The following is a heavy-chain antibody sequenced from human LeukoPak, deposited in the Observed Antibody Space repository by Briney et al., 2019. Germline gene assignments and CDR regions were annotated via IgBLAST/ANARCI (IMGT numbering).Heavy chain of an antibody. J-gene: IGHJ3*02. CDR2: INAGNGNT. D-gene: IGHD1-26*01. V-gene: IGHV1-3*03. CDR1: GYPFTSYA. CDR3: ARDSGSYGSDAFDI. Sequence: GESLKISCKASGYPFTSYAMNWVRQAPGQRPEWMGWINAGNGNTKYSQEFQGRVTITRDTSASTAYMELSSLRSEDMAVYYCARDSGSYGSDAFDIWGQGTMVTVSS.